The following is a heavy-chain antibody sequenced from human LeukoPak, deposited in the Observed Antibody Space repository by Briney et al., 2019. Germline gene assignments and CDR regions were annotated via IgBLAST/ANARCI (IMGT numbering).Heavy chain of an antibody. CDR1: GGSFSGYY. CDR2: INHSGST. V-gene: IGHV4-34*01. D-gene: IGHD2-2*01. J-gene: IGHJ6*02. CDR3: ASRRYCSSTSCPTPPRYYYYGMDV. Sequence: SSETLSLTCAVYGGSFSGYYWGWIRQPPGKGLEWIGEINHSGSTNYNPSLKSRVTISVDTSKNQFSLKLSSVTAADTAVYCCASRRYCSSTSCPTPPRYYYYGMDVWGQGTTVTVSS.